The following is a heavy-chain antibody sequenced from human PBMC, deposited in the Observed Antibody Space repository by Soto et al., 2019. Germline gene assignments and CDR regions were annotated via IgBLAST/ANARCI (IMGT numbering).Heavy chain of an antibody. CDR3: ARVPHNFNWVPYGLDV. CDR2: ISAYTGGT. D-gene: IGHD3-9*01. CDR1: GNIFTSNG. Sequence: QVPLVQSGGEVKKPGASVKVSCKASGNIFTSNGFSWVRQAPGQGLEWMGWISAYTGGTNYPQKFQGRVTMTTDTSTSIAYMELRSLRSDDTAVYYCARVPHNFNWVPYGLDVWGQGTTVTVS. J-gene: IGHJ6*02. V-gene: IGHV1-18*04.